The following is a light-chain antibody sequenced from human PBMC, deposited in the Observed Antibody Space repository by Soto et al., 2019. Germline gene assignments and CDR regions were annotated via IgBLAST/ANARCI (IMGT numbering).Light chain of an antibody. CDR3: QQSYSTPPWT. J-gene: IGKJ1*01. CDR1: QSISSY. Sequence: DLQMTQSPSSLSASVGDRVTITCRASQSISSYLNWYQQKPGKAPKFLIYAASSLQSGVPSRFSGSGSGTDFTLTISSLQLEDFATYYCQQSYSTPPWTFGQGTKVEIK. V-gene: IGKV1-39*01. CDR2: AAS.